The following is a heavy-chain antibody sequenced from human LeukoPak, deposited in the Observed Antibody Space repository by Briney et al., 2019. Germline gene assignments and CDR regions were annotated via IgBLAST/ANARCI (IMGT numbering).Heavy chain of an antibody. CDR3: AKGDYGGSYWYLDV. CDR2: ISNSGDSL. D-gene: IGHD4/OR15-4a*01. J-gene: IGHJ2*01. CDR1: GFVFRSYA. V-gene: IGHV3-23*01. Sequence: GGSLRLSCAASGFVFRSYALSWVRQAPGKGLEWVSGISNSGDSLHYADSVRGRFTISKDNSENTVHMEMHSLGVEDTAIYYCAKGDYGGSYWYLDVWGRGTLVTVSS.